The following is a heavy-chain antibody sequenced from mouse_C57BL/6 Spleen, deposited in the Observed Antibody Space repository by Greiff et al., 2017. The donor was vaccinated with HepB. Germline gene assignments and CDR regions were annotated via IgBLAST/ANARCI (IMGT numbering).Heavy chain of an antibody. Sequence: EVQVVESGGGLVQPGGSLKLSCAASGFTFSDYYMYWVRQTPEKRLEWVAYISNGGGSTYYPDTVKGRFTISRDNAKNTLYLQMSRLKSEDTAMYYCARQVYGNYWYFDVWGTGTTVTVSS. CDR3: ARQVYGNYWYFDV. CDR2: ISNGGGST. D-gene: IGHD2-1*01. J-gene: IGHJ1*03. V-gene: IGHV5-12*01. CDR1: GFTFSDYY.